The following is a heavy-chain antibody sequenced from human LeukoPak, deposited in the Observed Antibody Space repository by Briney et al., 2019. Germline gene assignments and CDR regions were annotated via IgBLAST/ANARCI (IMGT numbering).Heavy chain of an antibody. Sequence: PGGSLRLSCAASGFTFDDYAMHWVRQAPGKGLEWVSGISWNSGSIGYADSVKGRFTISRDNAKNSLYLQMNSLRAEDTALYYCAKGDIPRIVATAVDYWGQGTLVTVSS. D-gene: IGHD5-12*01. CDR2: ISWNSGSI. CDR1: GFTFDDYA. J-gene: IGHJ4*02. V-gene: IGHV3-9*01. CDR3: AKGDIPRIVATAVDY.